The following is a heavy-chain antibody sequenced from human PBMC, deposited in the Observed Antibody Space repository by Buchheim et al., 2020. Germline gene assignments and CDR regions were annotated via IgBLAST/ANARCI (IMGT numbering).Heavy chain of an antibody. V-gene: IGHV7-4-1*02. Sequence: QVQLVQSGSELNNPFSSFNFSFNTSLYTFTTYAMNWVRQAPGQGLEWMGWINTNTGNPTNAQGFTGRFVFSLDASVSTAYLQISSLKADDNEVYLCERGGDGYNYIKFEYWGKGTL. CDR3: ERGGDGYNYIKFEY. J-gene: IGHJ4*02. CDR2: INTNTGNP. D-gene: IGHD5-24*01. CDR1: LYTFTTYA.